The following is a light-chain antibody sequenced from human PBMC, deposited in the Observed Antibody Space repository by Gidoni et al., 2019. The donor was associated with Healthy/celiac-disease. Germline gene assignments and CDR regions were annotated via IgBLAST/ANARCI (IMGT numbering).Light chain of an antibody. CDR1: KLGDKY. CDR2: QDS. CDR3: QAWDSSRGV. Sequence: SYELTQPPSVSVSPGQTASITCSGDKLGDKYACWYQQKPGQSPVLVIYQDSKRPAGIPERFSGSTSGNTATLTISGTQAMDEADYYCQAWDSSRGVFGGGTKLTV. J-gene: IGLJ2*01. V-gene: IGLV3-1*01.